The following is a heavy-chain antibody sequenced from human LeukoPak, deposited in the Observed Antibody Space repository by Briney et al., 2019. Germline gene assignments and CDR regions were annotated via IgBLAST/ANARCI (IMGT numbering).Heavy chain of an antibody. Sequence: SQTLSLTCAISGDSVFSSTAAWNWIRQSRSRGLEWLGRTYYRSNWINEYAIPVRGRIAINPDTSKNQFSLQLTSVTPEDTAVYFCARDDVGRRYDYWGQGIRVTVSS. J-gene: IGHJ4*02. CDR1: GDSVFSSTAA. D-gene: IGHD1-26*01. V-gene: IGHV6-1*01. CDR2: TYYRSNWIN. CDR3: ARDDVGRRYDY.